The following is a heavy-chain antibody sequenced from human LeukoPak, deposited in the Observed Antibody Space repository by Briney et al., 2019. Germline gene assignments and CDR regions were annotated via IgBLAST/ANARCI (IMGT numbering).Heavy chain of an antibody. V-gene: IGHV3-53*01. CDR2: IYSGGST. CDR1: GFTVSSNY. CDR3: ARAIAARRLYYYMDV. J-gene: IGHJ6*03. D-gene: IGHD6-6*01. Sequence: GGSLRLSCAASGFTVSSNYMSWVRQAPGKGLEWVSVIYSGGSTFYAGSVKGRFTISRDNSKNPLYLQMNSLRAEDTAVYYWARAIAARRLYYYMDVWGKGTTVTVSS.